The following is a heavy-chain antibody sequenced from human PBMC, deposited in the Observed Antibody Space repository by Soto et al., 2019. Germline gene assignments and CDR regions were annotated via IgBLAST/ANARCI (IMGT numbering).Heavy chain of an antibody. V-gene: IGHV4-4*02. CDR1: SGSIFTTNW. D-gene: IGHD3-16*01. CDR3: ARKPDVATAKVGGGYVFDV. Sequence: QVQLQESGPGLVKPSGTLSLTCAASSGSIFTTNWWSWVRQSPGRGLQWIGDIYHSGSPKYNPSLKSRVGISIDKSNDRFFLNLTSVTAADTAVYYGARKPDVATAKVGGGYVFDVWGQGTMVTVSS. J-gene: IGHJ3*01. CDR2: IYHSGSP.